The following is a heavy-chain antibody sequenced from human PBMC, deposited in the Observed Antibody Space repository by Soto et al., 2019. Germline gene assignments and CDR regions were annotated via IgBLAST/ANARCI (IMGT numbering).Heavy chain of an antibody. CDR2: ISGSGGST. J-gene: IGHJ3*02. V-gene: IGHV3-23*01. CDR3: SKGTAAFDI. D-gene: IGHD2-21*02. CDR1: GFTFSSYA. Sequence: EVQLLECGGGLVQPGGSLRLSCAASGFTFSSYAMSWVRQVPGKGLEWVSAISGSGGSTYYADSVNGRFTISRDNSKNTLYLQMNSLRAEDTAVYYCSKGTAAFDIWCQGTMVPVSS.